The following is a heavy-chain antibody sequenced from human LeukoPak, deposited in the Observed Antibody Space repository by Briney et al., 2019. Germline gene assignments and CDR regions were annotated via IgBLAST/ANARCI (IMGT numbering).Heavy chain of an antibody. CDR3: ARYSSGMDV. Sequence: SETLSLTCAVYGGSFSGYYWSWIRQPPGKGLEWIGEINHSGSTNYKPSLKSRVTISVDTSKNQFSLKLSSVTAADTAVYYCARYSSGMDVWGQGTTVTVSS. V-gene: IGHV4-34*01. J-gene: IGHJ6*02. CDR2: INHSGST. CDR1: GGSFSGYY. D-gene: IGHD6-19*01.